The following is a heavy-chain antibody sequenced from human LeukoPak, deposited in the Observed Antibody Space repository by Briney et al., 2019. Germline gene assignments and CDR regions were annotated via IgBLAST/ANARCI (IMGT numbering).Heavy chain of an antibody. CDR2: TSYNGNT. V-gene: IGHV1-18*04. CDR3: ARHSGSGWQALGY. J-gene: IGHJ4*02. Sequence: ASVKVSCKASGYTFSKYGISWVRQAPGLGLEWMGWTSYNGNTNYAQKFQDRVTMTTDTSTTTAYMELRSLESDDTAVYYCARHSGSGWQALGYWGQGTLVTVSS. D-gene: IGHD6-19*01. CDR1: GYTFSKYG.